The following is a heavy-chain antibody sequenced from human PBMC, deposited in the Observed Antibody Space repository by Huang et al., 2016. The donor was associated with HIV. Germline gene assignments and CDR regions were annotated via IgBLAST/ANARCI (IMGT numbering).Heavy chain of an antibody. J-gene: IGHJ5*02. CDR2: INPGDNSK. CDR1: GYTFSSNY. V-gene: IGHV1-46*01. D-gene: IGHD3-16*01. Sequence: VQLVQSGAAENKPGASVKVSRKASGYTFSSNYIHWVRQAPGLGFEWMGIINPGDNSKTFAPKFRGRLTMTRETSTSTVYMELNSLTSHDTAVYYCARSGGAYTDNWLDHWGQGTLVTVSS. CDR3: ARSGGAYTDNWLDH.